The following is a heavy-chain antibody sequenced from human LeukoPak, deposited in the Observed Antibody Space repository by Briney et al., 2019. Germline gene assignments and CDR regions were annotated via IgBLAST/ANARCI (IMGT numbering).Heavy chain of an antibody. Sequence: GGSLTLSCTASRLTLSTYWMIWVRHAPGKGLQWVAKIKEDGSEKYYVDSVKGRFTISRDNAENSLYLQMNSLRVEDTAVYYCAARSSGNPYFWGQGTLVTVSS. D-gene: IGHD1-26*01. CDR3: AARSSGNPYF. J-gene: IGHJ4*02. CDR1: RLTLSTYW. CDR2: IKEDGSEK. V-gene: IGHV3-7*03.